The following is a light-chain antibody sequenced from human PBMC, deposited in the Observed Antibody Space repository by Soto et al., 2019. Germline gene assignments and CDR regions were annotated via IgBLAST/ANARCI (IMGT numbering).Light chain of an antibody. J-gene: IGKJ1*01. V-gene: IGKV3-20*01. CDR1: QSVSSN. CDR3: QQYGSSTGWT. CDR2: GAS. Sequence: EIVMTQSPVTLSVSPGERATLSCRASQSVSSNLAWYQQKPGQAPRLLIYGASSRATGIPDRFSGSGSGTDFTLTISRLEPEDFAVYYCQQYGSSTGWTFGQGTKVDI.